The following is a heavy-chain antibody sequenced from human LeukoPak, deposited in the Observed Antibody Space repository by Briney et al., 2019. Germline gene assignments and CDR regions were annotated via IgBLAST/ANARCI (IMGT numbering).Heavy chain of an antibody. CDR3: AKVVYDFWSGYDY. CDR2: TSGSGDST. V-gene: IGHV3-23*01. J-gene: IGHJ4*02. CDR1: GFTFRSYA. Sequence: GGSLRLSCAASGFTFRSYAMNWVRQAPGKGLEWVSITSGSGDSTYYSDSVKGRFTISRDNSKNTLYLQMNSLRAEDTAVYYCAKVVYDFWSGYDYWGQGTLVTVSS. D-gene: IGHD3-3*01.